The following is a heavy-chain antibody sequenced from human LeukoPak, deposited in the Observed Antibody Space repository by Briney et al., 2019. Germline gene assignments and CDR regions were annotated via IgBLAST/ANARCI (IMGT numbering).Heavy chain of an antibody. Sequence: GESLKISCKGSGYSFTSYWIGWVRQMPGKGLEWMGIIYPGDSDTRYSPSFQGQVTISADKSISTAYLQWSSLKASDTAMYYCARHVAPTNYDILTPLNWGQGTLVTVSS. CDR1: GYSFTSYW. V-gene: IGHV5-51*01. J-gene: IGHJ4*02. CDR3: ARHVAPTNYDILTPLN. CDR2: IYPGDSDT. D-gene: IGHD3-9*01.